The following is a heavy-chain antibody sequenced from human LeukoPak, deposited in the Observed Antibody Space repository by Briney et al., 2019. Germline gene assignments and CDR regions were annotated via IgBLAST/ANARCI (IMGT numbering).Heavy chain of an antibody. V-gene: IGHV4-34*01. CDR2: INHSGST. Sequence: SETLSLTCAVYGGSFSGYYWSWIRQPPGKGLEWSGEINHSGSTNYNPSLKSRVTISVDTSKNQFSLKLSSVTAADTAVYYCARLGVQLWTRGWFDPWGQGTLVTVSS. J-gene: IGHJ5*02. CDR1: GGSFSGYY. D-gene: IGHD5-18*01. CDR3: ARLGVQLWTRGWFDP.